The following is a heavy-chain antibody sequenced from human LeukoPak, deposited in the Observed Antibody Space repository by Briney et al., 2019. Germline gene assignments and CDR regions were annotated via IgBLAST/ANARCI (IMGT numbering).Heavy chain of an antibody. V-gene: IGHV3-33*01. J-gene: IGHJ5*02. CDR1: GFTFSSYG. CDR3: ARDLLEYSRSSGWFDP. D-gene: IGHD6-6*01. Sequence: PPGRSLRLSCAASGFTFSSYGMHWVRQAPGKGLEWVAVIWYDGSNKYYADSVKGRFTISRDNSKNTLYLQMNSLRAEDTAVYYCARDLLEYSRSSGWFDPWGQGTLVTVSS. CDR2: IWYDGSNK.